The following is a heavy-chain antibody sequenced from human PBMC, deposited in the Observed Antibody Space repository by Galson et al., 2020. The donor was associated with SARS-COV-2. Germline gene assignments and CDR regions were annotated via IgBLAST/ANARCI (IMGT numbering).Heavy chain of an antibody. CDR2: VFYSGST. J-gene: IGHJ5*02. CDR1: GDSISSSSYY. CDR3: AGDRTTFRWFDP. Sequence: SETLSLTCTVSGDSISSSSYYWDWIRQPPGKGLEWIGSVFYSGSTYYNPSLKSRVTISLDTSKNQFSLNLSSVTAADTAVYYCAGDRTTFRWFDPWGQGTLVTVSS. D-gene: IGHD3-16*01. V-gene: IGHV4-39*07.